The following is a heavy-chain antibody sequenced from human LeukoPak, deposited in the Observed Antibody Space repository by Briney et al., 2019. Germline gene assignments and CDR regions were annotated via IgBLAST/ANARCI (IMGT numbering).Heavy chain of an antibody. D-gene: IGHD5-12*01. V-gene: IGHV3-73*01. J-gene: IGHJ6*03. Sequence: GGSLRLSCAASGFTFSGSAMHWVRQASGKGLEWVGRIRSKANSYATAYAASVKGRFTISRDDSKNTAYLQMNSLKTEDTAVYYCTTPRVGIVATSPTQDYYYYYMDVWGKGTTVTVSS. CDR3: TTPRVGIVATSPTQDYYYYYMDV. CDR1: GFTFSGSA. CDR2: IRSKANSYAT.